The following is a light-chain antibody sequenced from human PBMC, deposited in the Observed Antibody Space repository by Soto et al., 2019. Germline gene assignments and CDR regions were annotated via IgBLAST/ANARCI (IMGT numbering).Light chain of an antibody. CDR3: QAWDATTAA. V-gene: IGLV3-1*01. J-gene: IGLJ2*01. Sequence: SYELIQPPSVSVSPGQTASITCSGDKLGDKYASWYQQKPGQSPVMVIYQDTKRPSGIPERFSGSKSGNTVTLTISGTQAMDEADYYCQAWDATTAAFGGGTKLTVL. CDR2: QDT. CDR1: KLGDKY.